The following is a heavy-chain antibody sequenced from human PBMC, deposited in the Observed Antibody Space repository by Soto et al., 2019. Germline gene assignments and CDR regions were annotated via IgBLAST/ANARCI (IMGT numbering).Heavy chain of an antibody. CDR2: ISGSGGST. CDR3: AKVIVVVPAATSAGYDY. Sequence: PGGSLRLSCAASGFTFSSYAMSWVRQAPGKGLEWVSAISGSGGSTYYADSVKGRFTVSRDNSKNTLYLQMNSLRAEDTAVYYCAKVIVVVPAATSAGYDYWGQGTLVTVSS. D-gene: IGHD2-2*01. J-gene: IGHJ4*02. V-gene: IGHV3-23*01. CDR1: GFTFSSYA.